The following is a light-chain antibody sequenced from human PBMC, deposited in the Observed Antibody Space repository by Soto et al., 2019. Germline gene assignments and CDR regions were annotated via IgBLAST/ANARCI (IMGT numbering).Light chain of an antibody. J-gene: IGLJ1*01. CDR3: CSYAGSYTFYV. CDR2: DVS. Sequence: QSALTQPRSVSGSPGQAVTISCTGTSSDVGGYNYVSWYQHHPGKAPKLMIYDVSKRPSGVPDRFSGSKSGNTASLTISGLQAEDEADYYCCSYAGSYTFYVFGTGTKATVL. CDR1: SSDVGGYNY. V-gene: IGLV2-11*01.